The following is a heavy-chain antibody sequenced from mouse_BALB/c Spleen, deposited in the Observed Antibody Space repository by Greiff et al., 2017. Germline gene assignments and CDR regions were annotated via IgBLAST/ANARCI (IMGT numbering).Heavy chain of an antibody. CDR2: ISSGSSTI. J-gene: IGHJ4*01. CDR3: ARSSGYAMDY. D-gene: IGHD3-1*01. CDR1: GFTFSSFG. Sequence: DVKLVESGGGLVQPGGSRKLSCAASGFTFSSFGMHWVRQAPEKGLEWVAYISSGSSTIYYADTVKGRCTISRDNPKNTLFLQMTSLRSEDTAMYYCARSSGYAMDYWGQGTSVTVSS. V-gene: IGHV5-17*02.